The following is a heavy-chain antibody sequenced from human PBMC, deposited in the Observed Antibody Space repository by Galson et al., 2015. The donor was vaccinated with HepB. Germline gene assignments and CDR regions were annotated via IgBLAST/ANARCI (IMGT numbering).Heavy chain of an antibody. D-gene: IGHD6-13*01. CDR1: GFTFSSYG. V-gene: IGHV3-30*18. CDR3: AKDRISSWYYFDY. CDR2: ISYDGSNK. J-gene: IGHJ4*02. Sequence: SLRLSCAASGFTFSSYGMHWVRQAPGKGLEWVAVISYDGSNKYYADSVKGRFTISRDNSKNTLYLQMNSLRAEDTAVYYCAKDRISSWYYFDYWGQGTLVTVSS.